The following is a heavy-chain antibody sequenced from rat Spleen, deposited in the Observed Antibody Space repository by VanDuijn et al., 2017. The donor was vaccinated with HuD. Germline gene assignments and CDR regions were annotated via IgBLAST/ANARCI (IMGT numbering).Heavy chain of an antibody. J-gene: IGHJ2*01. CDR2: ISYDGSST. CDR1: GFTFSDYY. D-gene: IGHD4-3*01. CDR3: SRENSGTYFDY. Sequence: EVQLVESDGGLVQPGRSLKLSCAASGFTFSDYYMAWVRQAPTKGLEWVATISYDGSSTYYRDSVKGRFTISRDNAKSTLYLQMDSLRSEDTATYYCSRENSGTYFDYWGQGVMVTVSS. V-gene: IGHV5-29*01.